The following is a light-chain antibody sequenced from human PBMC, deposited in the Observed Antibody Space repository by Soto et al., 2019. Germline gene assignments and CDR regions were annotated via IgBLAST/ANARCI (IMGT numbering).Light chain of an antibody. CDR2: GAS. J-gene: IGKJ5*01. CDR1: QSVSSSY. Sequence: EIVLTQSRGTLSLSPGEIATLSCRASQSVSSSYLAWYQQKPGQAPRLLIYGASSRATGIPDRFSGSGSGTDFTLTISRLEPEHFAVYYCQQYGSSLITFGQGTRLEIK. V-gene: IGKV3-20*01. CDR3: QQYGSSLIT.